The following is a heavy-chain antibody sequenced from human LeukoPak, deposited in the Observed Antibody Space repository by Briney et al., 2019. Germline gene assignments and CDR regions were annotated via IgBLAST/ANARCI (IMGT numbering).Heavy chain of an antibody. CDR3: ARALDSSSSRYQAFEE. Sequence: GGSLRLSCSASGFTFSNYWMSRVRQAPGKGLEWVANIKQDESEKYYVDSVKGRFTISRDNAKSSLYLQMNSLRAEDTAVYYCARALDSSSSRYQAFEEWGQGTLVTVSS. CDR1: GFTFSNYW. CDR2: IKQDESEK. D-gene: IGHD2-2*01. J-gene: IGHJ4*02. V-gene: IGHV3-7*01.